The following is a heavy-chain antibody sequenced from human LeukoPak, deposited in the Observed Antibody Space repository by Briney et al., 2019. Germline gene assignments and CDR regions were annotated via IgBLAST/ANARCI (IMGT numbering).Heavy chain of an antibody. V-gene: IGHV3-64D*06. CDR1: GFTFSSYA. CDR2: ISSEGRST. D-gene: IGHD2-21*01. Sequence: PGGPLRLSCSASGFTFSSYAMHWVRQAPGKGLQYVSAISSEGRSTYYADSVKGRFTISRDNSKNTLYLQMSSLRAEDTAVYYCASRDGSGYWGQGTLVTVSS. J-gene: IGHJ4*02. CDR3: ASRDGSGY.